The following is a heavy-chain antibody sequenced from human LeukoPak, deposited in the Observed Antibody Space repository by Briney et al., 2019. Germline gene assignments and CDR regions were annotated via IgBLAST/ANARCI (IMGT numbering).Heavy chain of an antibody. Sequence: SETLSLTCTVSGGSISNYYWSWIRQPPGKGLEWIGYIYYSGSTNYNPSLKSRVTISVDTSKNQFSLKLSSVTAADTAVYYCARADIVVVPAAIGGAFDIWGQGTMVTVSS. CDR1: GGSISNYY. V-gene: IGHV4-59*01. J-gene: IGHJ3*02. D-gene: IGHD2-2*02. CDR2: IYYSGST. CDR3: ARADIVVVPAAIGGAFDI.